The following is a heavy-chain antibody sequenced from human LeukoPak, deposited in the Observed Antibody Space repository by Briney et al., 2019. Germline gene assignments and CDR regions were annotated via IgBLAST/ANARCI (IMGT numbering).Heavy chain of an antibody. J-gene: IGHJ4*02. Sequence: PSETLSLTCTVSGGSISSSSYYWSWIRQPPGKGLEWIGYIYYSGSTNYNPSLKSRVTISVDTSKNQFSLKLSSVTAADTAVYYCARGFGREYNFAKYWGQGTLVTVSS. CDR1: GGSISSSSYY. V-gene: IGHV4-61*01. CDR2: IYYSGST. CDR3: ARGFGREYNFAKY. D-gene: IGHD3-10*01.